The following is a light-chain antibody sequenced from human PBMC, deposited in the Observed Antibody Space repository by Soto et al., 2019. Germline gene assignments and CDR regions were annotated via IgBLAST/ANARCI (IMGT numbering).Light chain of an antibody. V-gene: IGLV7-46*01. CDR1: TGAVTSGHY. J-gene: IGLJ2*01. CDR3: LLHYSDSLA. CDR2: DTS. Sequence: QAVVTQEPSLTVSPGGTVTLTCGSSTGAVTSGHYPYWFQQKPGQAPRTLIYDTSNKHSWTPPRFSGSLLGGKAALTLSGAQPEDEADYYCLLHYSDSLAFGGGTKLTVL.